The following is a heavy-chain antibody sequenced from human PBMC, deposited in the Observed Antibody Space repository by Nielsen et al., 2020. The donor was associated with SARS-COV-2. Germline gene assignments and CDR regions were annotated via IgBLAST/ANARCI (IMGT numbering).Heavy chain of an antibody. Sequence: SETLSLTCTVSGGSISSGDYYWSWIRQPPGKGLEWIGYIYYSGSTYYNPSLKSRVTISVDTSKNQFSLKLSSVTAADTAVYYCARHPMGRITIFGVTHSGGWFDPWGQGTLVTVSS. CDR3: ARHPMGRITIFGVTHSGGWFDP. J-gene: IGHJ5*02. CDR2: IYYSGST. V-gene: IGHV4-30-4*01. D-gene: IGHD3-3*01. CDR1: GGSISSGDYY.